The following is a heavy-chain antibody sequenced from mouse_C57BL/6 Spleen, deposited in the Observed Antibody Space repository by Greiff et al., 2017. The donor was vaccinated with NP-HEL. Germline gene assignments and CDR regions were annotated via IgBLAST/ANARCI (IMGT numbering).Heavy chain of an antibody. CDR3: AREDSGRWLLGYAMDY. D-gene: IGHD2-3*01. CDR2: IYPRSGNT. J-gene: IGHJ4*01. Sequence: QVQLQQSGAELARPGASVKLSCKASGYTFTSYGISWVKQRTGQGLEWIGEIYPRSGNTYYNEKFKGKATLTADKSSSTAYMELRSLTSEDSAVYFCAREDSGRWLLGYAMDYWGQGTAVTVSS. CDR1: GYTFTSYG. V-gene: IGHV1-81*01.